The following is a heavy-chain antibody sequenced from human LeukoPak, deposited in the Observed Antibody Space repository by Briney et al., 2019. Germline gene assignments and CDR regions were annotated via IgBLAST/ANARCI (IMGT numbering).Heavy chain of an antibody. CDR1: GFTFDDYA. V-gene: IGHV3-9*01. CDR2: ISWNSGSI. J-gene: IGHJ6*02. CDR3: AKGPGAYYYYGMDV. Sequence: GRSLRLSCAASGFTFDDYAMHWVRQAPGKGLEWVSGISWNSGSIGYADSVKGRFTISRDNAKNSLYLQMNSLRAEDTALYYCAKGPGAYYYYGMDVWGQGTTVTVSS.